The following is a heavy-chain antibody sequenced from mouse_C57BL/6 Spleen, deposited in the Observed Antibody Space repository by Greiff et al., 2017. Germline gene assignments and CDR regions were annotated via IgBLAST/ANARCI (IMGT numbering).Heavy chain of an antibody. D-gene: IGHD1-1*01. CDR1: GYSFTDYN. CDR3: AKTPPRSYYGSSYFDY. CDR2: INPNYGTT. V-gene: IGHV1-39*01. Sequence: HLVESGPELVKPGASVKISCKASGYSFTDYNMNWVKQSNGKSLEWIGVINPNYGTTSYNQKFKGKATLTVDQSSSTAYMQLNSLTSEDSAVYYCAKTPPRSYYGSSYFDYWGQGTTLTVSS. J-gene: IGHJ2*01.